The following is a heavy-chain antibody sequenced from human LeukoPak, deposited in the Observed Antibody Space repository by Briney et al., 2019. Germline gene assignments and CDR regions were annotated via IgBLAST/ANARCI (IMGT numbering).Heavy chain of an antibody. J-gene: IGHJ4*02. Sequence: GASVKVSCKASGYTFTSYYMHWVRQAPGQGLEWMRIINPSGGSTSYAQKFQGRVTMTRDMSTSTVYMELSSLRSEDTAVYYCARDPRYSSSWYRYYFDYWGQGTLVTVSS. V-gene: IGHV1-46*01. D-gene: IGHD6-13*01. CDR3: ARDPRYSSSWYRYYFDY. CDR2: INPSGGST. CDR1: GYTFTSYY.